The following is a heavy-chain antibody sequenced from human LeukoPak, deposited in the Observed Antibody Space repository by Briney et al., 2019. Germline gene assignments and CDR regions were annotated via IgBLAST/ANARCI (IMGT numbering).Heavy chain of an antibody. V-gene: IGHV3-23*01. CDR2: ISGSGGST. CDR3: AKSLGSNGYYHFDY. D-gene: IGHD6-25*01. J-gene: IGHJ4*02. Sequence: GGSLRLSCVVSGFTFSNYAMSWVRQAPGKGLEWVSAISGSGGSTYHADSVRGRFTISRDNSKNTLWLQMNSLRAEDTALYYCAKSLGSNGYYHFDYWGQGTLVTVSS. CDR1: GFTFSNYA.